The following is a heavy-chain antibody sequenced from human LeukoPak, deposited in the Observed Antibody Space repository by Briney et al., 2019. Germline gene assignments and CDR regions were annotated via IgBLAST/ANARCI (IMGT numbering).Heavy chain of an antibody. D-gene: IGHD1-1*01. CDR3: ALKNWNDAGSCYYVVV. J-gene: IGHJ6*03. CDR2: INHSGST. CDR1: DGSFSAYY. Sequence: PSETLSLTCAVYDGSFSAYYCSWIRQPPGKGLEWIGEINHSGSTNYNPSLKSRVTISVDTSKIQFSLKLSSVTAADTAVYYCALKNWNDAGSCYYVVVWGKGNMVTVSS. V-gene: IGHV4-34*01.